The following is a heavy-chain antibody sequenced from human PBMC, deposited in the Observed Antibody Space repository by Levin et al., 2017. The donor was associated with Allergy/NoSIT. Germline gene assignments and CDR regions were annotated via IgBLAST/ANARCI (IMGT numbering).Heavy chain of an antibody. V-gene: IGHV3-48*01. CDR1: GFTFSSYS. J-gene: IGHJ6*02. CDR2: ISSSGSTI. CDR3: ASQYNSGWSQYYYYGMDV. D-gene: IGHD6-19*01. Sequence: LSLPCAASGFTFSSYSMNWVRQAPGKGLEWVSYISSSGSTIYYADSLKGRFTISRDNGKNSLYLQMNSLRAEDTAVYYCASQYNSGWSQYYYYGMDVWGQGTTVTVSS.